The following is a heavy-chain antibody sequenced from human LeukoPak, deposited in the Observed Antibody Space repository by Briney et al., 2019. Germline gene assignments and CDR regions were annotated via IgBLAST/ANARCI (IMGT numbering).Heavy chain of an antibody. V-gene: IGHV3-23*01. CDR1: GVTFSSYV. Sequence: GGSLRLSCEVSGVTFSSYVMSWVRQAPGKGPEWVSGISGSGGGTYYADFVKGRFAISRDNSKNTLYLQMNSLRAEDTSVYYCVQEGPRGLAFDIWGQGTKVTVSS. J-gene: IGHJ3*02. CDR3: VQEGPRGLAFDI. CDR2: ISGSGGGT.